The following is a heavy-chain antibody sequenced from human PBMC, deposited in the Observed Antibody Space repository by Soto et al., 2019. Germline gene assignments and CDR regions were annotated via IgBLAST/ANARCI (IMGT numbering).Heavy chain of an antibody. CDR2: ISYDGSNK. D-gene: IGHD5-18*01. V-gene: IGHV3-30*18. CDR1: GFTFSSYA. CDR3: AKEGYSYSLLDY. J-gene: IGHJ4*02. Sequence: GGSLRLSCAASGFTFSSYAMSWVRQAPGKGLEWVAVISYDGSNKYYADSVKGRFTISRDNSKNTLYLQMNSLRAEDTAVYYCAKEGYSYSLLDYWGQGTLVTVSS.